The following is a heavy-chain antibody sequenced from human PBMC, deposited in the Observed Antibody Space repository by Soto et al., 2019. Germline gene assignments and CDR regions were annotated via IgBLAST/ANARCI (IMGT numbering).Heavy chain of an antibody. CDR3: AKDREGSGSYSGPYYYYYGMDV. J-gene: IGHJ6*02. Sequence: GGSLRLSCPASGFTFSSYGMHWVRQAPGKGLEWVAVISYDGSNKYYADSVKGRFTISRDNSKNTLYLQMNSLRAEDTAVYYCAKDREGSGSYSGPYYYYYGMDVWGQGTTVTVS. CDR1: GFTFSSYG. V-gene: IGHV3-30*18. CDR2: ISYDGSNK. D-gene: IGHD3-10*01.